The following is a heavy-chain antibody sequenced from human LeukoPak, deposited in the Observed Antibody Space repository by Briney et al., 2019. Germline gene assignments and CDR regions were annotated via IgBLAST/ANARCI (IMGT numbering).Heavy chain of an antibody. J-gene: IGHJ4*02. CDR1: GITFSSYA. V-gene: IGHV3-23*01. CDR2: IRGSGDST. CDR3: AKDKYNWNYFDY. Sequence: GGSLRLSCAASGITFSSYAMSWVRQAPGKGLEWVSGIRGSGDSTNYADSVKGRFTISRDNSKNTVYLQMNSLRAEDTAIYYCAKDKYNWNYFDYWGQGTLVTVSS. D-gene: IGHD1-20*01.